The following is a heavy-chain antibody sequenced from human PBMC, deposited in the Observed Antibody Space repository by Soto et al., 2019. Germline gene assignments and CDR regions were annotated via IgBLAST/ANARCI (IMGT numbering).Heavy chain of an antibody. CDR3: ARDRYCSGGSCYSVDYYYYYMDV. CDR1: GDSVSSNSAA. CDR2: TYYRSKWYN. J-gene: IGHJ6*03. V-gene: IGHV6-1*01. D-gene: IGHD2-15*01. Sequence: SQTLSLTCAISGDSVSSNSAAWNWIRQSPSRGLEWLGRTYYRSKWYNDYAVSVKSRITINPDTSKNQFSLQLNSVTPEDTAVYYCARDRYCSGGSCYSVDYYYYYMDVWGKGPTVTVSS.